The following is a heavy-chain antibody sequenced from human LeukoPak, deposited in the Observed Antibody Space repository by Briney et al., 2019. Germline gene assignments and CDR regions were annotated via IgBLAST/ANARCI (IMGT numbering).Heavy chain of an antibody. CDR1: GFTFNNYA. J-gene: IGHJ3*02. Sequence: GGSLRLSRAASGFTFNNYAMHWVRQAPGKGLEYVSGISSNGGSRYYANSVKGRFTISRDNSKNTLYLQMGSLRAEDMAVYYCARERYSGYNFDAFDIWGQGTMVPVSS. V-gene: IGHV3-64*01. CDR3: ARERYSGYNFDAFDI. D-gene: IGHD5-12*01. CDR2: ISSNGGSR.